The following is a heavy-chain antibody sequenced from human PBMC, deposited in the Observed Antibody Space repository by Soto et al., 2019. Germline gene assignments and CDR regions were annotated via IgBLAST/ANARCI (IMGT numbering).Heavy chain of an antibody. CDR1: GFTFSSHA. CDR2: ISGSGGST. Sequence: GGSLRLSCAASGFTFSSHAMSLVRQAQGKGLEWVSAISGSGGSTNYADSVKGRFTISRDNSKNTLYLQMNSLRAEDTAVYYCAKRPYCSTTSCYLDYYYYYMDVWGKGTTVTVSS. CDR3: AKRPYCSTTSCYLDYYYYYMDV. J-gene: IGHJ6*03. V-gene: IGHV3-23*01. D-gene: IGHD2-2*01.